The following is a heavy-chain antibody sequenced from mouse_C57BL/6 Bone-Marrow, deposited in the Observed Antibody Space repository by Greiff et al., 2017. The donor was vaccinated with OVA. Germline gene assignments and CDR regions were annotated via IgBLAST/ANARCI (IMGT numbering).Heavy chain of an antibody. D-gene: IGHD2-4*01. CDR3: ARTYYDYDVGFAY. CDR2: IWSDGST. CDR1: GFSLTSYG. Sequence: VQLQQSGPGLVAPSQSLSITCTVSGFSLTSYGVHWVRQPPGKGLEWLVVIWSDGSTTYNSALKSRLSISKDNSKSQVFLKTNSLQTDDTAMYYCARTYYDYDVGFAYWGQGTLVTVSA. J-gene: IGHJ3*01. V-gene: IGHV2-6*03.